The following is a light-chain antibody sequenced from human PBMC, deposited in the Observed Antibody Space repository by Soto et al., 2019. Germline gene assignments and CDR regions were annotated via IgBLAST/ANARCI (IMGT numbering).Light chain of an antibody. J-gene: IGKJ5*01. CDR1: QSIRSD. Sequence: EIVMTQSPPTLSVAPWERATLSCMASQSIRSDLAWYQHRPGQAPRLLIYDTSTMATGIPARFSGSGSETEFTLTISSLQSEDFAVYYCQQYNSWVVTFGQGTRLEIK. CDR2: DTS. CDR3: QQYNSWVVT. V-gene: IGKV3D-15*01.